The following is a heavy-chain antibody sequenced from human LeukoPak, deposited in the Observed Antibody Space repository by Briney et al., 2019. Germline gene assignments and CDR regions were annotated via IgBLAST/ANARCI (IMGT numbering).Heavy chain of an antibody. J-gene: IGHJ5*02. CDR1: GGSLRTYY. V-gene: IGHV4-59*12. CDR3: ARGTVFGDNRFHP. CDR2: IDYSGSS. D-gene: IGHD3-3*01. Sequence: SETVSHTSTVSGGSLRTYYWSWIRPPPGKGLEWIGYIDYSGSSDYNPSLKSRVTISVDTSRNQFSLKLTSVTAADTAVYYCARGTVFGDNRFHPWGQGALATVSS.